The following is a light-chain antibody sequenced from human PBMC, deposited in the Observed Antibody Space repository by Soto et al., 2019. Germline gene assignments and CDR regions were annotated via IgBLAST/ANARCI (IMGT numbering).Light chain of an antibody. CDR1: SSDIGGFNY. CDR3: SSYTNISTLV. CDR2: EVS. Sequence: QSALTQPASVSGSPGQSITISCTGTSSDIGGFNYVSWYQQHPGKAPKLLIYEVSNRPSGVSNRFSGSKSGNTASLTISGLQAEDEGDYYCSSYTNISTLVFGXGXKLTVL. V-gene: IGLV2-14*01. J-gene: IGLJ3*02.